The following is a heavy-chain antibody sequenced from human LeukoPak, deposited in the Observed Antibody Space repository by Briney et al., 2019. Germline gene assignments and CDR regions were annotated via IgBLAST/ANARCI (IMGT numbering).Heavy chain of an antibody. V-gene: IGHV4-59*01. CDR1: GGSISRYY. CDR2: IDDSGNT. Sequence: SETLSLTCTVSGGSISRYYWSWIRRPPGKGLEWIGYIDDSGNTDHNPSLKSQVTISVDRSKNQLSLKLSFVSAADTAVYYCARSDYHGSGSHTVFDAFDIWGQGTRVTVSS. D-gene: IGHD3-10*01. CDR3: ARSDYHGSGSHTVFDAFDI. J-gene: IGHJ3*02.